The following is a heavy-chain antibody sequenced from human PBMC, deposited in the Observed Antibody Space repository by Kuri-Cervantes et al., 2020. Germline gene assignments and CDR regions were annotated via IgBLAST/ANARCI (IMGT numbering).Heavy chain of an antibody. D-gene: IGHD1-26*01. CDR2: ISWDGGST. V-gene: IGHV3-43*01. J-gene: IGHJ4*02. CDR1: GFTFDDYT. CDR3: ARGRPSGSYYAALY. Sequence: GESLKISCAASGFTFDDYTMHWVRQAPGKGLEWVSLISWDGGSTYYADSVKGRFTISRDNSKNSLYLQMNSLRTEDAAVYYCARGRPSGSYYAALYWGQGTLVTVSS.